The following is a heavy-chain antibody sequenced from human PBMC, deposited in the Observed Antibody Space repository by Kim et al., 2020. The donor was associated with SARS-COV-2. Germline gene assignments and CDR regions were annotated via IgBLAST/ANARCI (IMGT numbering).Heavy chain of an antibody. CDR3: ARAVAAVQYGMDV. V-gene: IGHV4-34*01. D-gene: IGHD6-13*01. CDR1: GGSFSGYY. J-gene: IGHJ6*02. Sequence: SETLSLTCAVYGGSFSGYYWSWIRQPPGKGLEWIGEINHSGSTNYNPSLKSRVTISVDTSKNQFSLKLSSVTAADAAVYYCARAVAAVQYGMDVWGQGTTVTVS. CDR2: INHSGST.